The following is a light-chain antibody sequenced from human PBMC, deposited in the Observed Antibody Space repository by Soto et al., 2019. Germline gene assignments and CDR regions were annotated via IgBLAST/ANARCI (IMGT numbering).Light chain of an antibody. CDR2: PVS. CDR3: MQATRSRT. Sequence: DIVLTQTPLSSPVTLGQPASISCRSSQSLVYSDGNSYLSWLQQRPGQPLRLLIYPVSEGFSGVPDRFSGSGAGTDFTLKISRVEPEDVGVYYCMQATRSRTFGQGTRLEIK. V-gene: IGKV2-24*01. J-gene: IGKJ5*01. CDR1: QSLVYSDGNSY.